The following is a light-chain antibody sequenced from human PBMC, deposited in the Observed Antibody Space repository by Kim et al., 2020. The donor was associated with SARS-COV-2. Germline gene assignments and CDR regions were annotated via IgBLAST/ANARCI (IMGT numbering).Light chain of an antibody. CDR3: QSYDSRLSGWV. V-gene: IGLV1-40*01. Sequence: SVSSSCTGSTSNIATRYELHWLQPPPATAPSLLLYLYSNRPAVIPDRFTGSKSGSSASLAITGLQAEDEADYYCQSYDSRLSGWVFGGGTPLTVL. CDR1: TSNIATRYE. CDR2: LYS. J-gene: IGLJ3*02.